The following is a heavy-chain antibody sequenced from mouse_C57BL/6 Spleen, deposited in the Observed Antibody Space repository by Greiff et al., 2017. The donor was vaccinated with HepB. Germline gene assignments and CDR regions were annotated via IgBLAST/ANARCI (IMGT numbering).Heavy chain of an antibody. CDR1: GFTFSDYY. D-gene: IGHD6-1*01. CDR3: ARVNRNYFDY. J-gene: IGHJ2*01. CDR2: INYDGSST. V-gene: IGHV5-16*01. Sequence: EVMLVESEGGLVQPGSSMKLSCTASGFTFSDYYMAWVRQVPEKGLEWVANINYDGSSTYYLDSLKSRFIISRDNAKNILYLQMSSLKSEDTATYYCARVNRNYFDYWGQGTTLTVSS.